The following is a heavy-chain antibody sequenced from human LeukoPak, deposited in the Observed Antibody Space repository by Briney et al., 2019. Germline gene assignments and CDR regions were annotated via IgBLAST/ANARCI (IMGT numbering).Heavy chain of an antibody. CDR3: ARDGTFTDYGDYGAYAC. D-gene: IGHD4-17*01. J-gene: IGHJ4*02. Sequence: GGSLRLSCAASGFRFSNYGMSWVRQAPGKGLEWVANIKQDGSEKYYVDSVKGRFTIPRDNAKNSLYLQMNSLRAEDTAVYYCARDGTFTDYGDYGAYACWGQGTLVTVSS. CDR1: GFRFSNYG. V-gene: IGHV3-7*01. CDR2: IKQDGSEK.